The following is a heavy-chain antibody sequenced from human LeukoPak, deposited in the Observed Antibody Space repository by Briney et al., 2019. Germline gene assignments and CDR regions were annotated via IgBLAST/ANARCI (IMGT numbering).Heavy chain of an antibody. CDR2: IYTSGST. V-gene: IGHV4-61*02. CDR3: ARDFSVEDSSGFHDAFDI. CDR1: GGSISSGSYY. Sequence: SETLSLTCTVSGGSISSGSYYWSWIRQPAGKGLEWIGRIYTSGSTYYNPSLKSRVTISVDRSKNQFSLKLSSVTAADTAVYYCARDFSVEDSSGFHDAFDIWGQGTMVTVSS. D-gene: IGHD3-22*01. J-gene: IGHJ3*02.